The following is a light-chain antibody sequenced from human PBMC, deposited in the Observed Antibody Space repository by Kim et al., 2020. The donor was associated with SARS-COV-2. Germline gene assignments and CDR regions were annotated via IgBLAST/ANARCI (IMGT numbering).Light chain of an antibody. V-gene: IGLV3-21*04. CDR2: YDS. CDR1: NIGSKS. J-gene: IGLJ3*02. CDR3: QVWDSSSDHRV. Sequence: PGKAARFTCRGNNIGSKSVHWYQQKPGQAPVLVIYYDSDRPSGIPERFSGSNSGNTATLTISRVEAGDEADYYCQVWDSSSDHRVFGGGTQLTVL.